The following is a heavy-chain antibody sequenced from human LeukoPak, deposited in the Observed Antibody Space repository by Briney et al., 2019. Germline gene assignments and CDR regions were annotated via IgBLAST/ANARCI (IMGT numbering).Heavy chain of an antibody. CDR1: GYTFTSYG. D-gene: IGHD3-10*01. CDR2: ISAYNGNT. V-gene: IGHV1-18*01. Sequence: ASVKVSCKASGYTFTSYGISWVRQAPGQGLEWMGWISAYNGNTNYAQKLQGRVTVTTDTSTSTAYMELRSLRSDDTAVYYCAGDALYGSGSTGGVIDYWGQGTLVTVSS. J-gene: IGHJ4*02. CDR3: AGDALYGSGSTGGVIDY.